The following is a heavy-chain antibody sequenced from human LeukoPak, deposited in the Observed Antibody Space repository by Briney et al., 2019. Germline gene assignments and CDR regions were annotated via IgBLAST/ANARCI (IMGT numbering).Heavy chain of an antibody. D-gene: IGHD6-6*01. CDR2: IYYSGST. V-gene: IGHV4-59*01. CDR1: GASISDYY. CDR3: ARCLAAQKFDY. Sequence: NPSETPSLTCTVSGASISDYYYSWIRQPPGKGLEWIGYIYYSGSTNYNPSLQSRVTISVDTSKNQFSLRLSSVTAADTAVYYCARCLAAQKFDYWGQGTLVTVSS. J-gene: IGHJ4*02.